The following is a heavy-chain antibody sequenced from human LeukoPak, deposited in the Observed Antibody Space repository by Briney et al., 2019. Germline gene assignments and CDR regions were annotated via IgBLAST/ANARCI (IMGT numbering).Heavy chain of an antibody. J-gene: IGHJ6*02. CDR1: GYIFTSYD. Sequence: ASVKVSCKASGYIFTSYDINWVRQATGQGLEWMGWMNPNSGNTGYAQKFQGRVTMTRNTSISTAYMELSSLRSEDTAVYYCARWGAYDFTSYYYYGMDVWGQGTTVTVSS. CDR3: ARWGAYDFTSYYYYGMDV. D-gene: IGHD3-3*01. CDR2: MNPNSGNT. V-gene: IGHV1-8*01.